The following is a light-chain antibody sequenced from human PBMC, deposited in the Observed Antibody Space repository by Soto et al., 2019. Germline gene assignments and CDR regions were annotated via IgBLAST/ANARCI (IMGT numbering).Light chain of an antibody. J-gene: IGKJ1*01. V-gene: IGKV1-8*01. CDR2: GVS. CDR3: QQSYTTPRT. Sequence: AIRMTQSPSSLSASPGDRVTITCRASQGISSYLAWYQQKPGKAPKELIFGVSSLGSGVPSRFSGSGSETDFTLTITTLQPEDFATYYCQQSYTTPRTFGQGSMV. CDR1: QGISSY.